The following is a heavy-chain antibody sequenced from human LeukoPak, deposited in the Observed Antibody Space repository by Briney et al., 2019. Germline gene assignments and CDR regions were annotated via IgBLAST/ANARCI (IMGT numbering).Heavy chain of an antibody. V-gene: IGHV3-66*01. J-gene: IGHJ4*02. CDR2: IYGGVNT. CDR1: GLTVSSNY. CDR3: AKSPKTGFLFDY. D-gene: IGHD1-1*01. Sequence: GGSLRLSCAASGLTVSSNYMSWVRQAPGQGLEWVSVIYGGVNTAYADSVQGRFTISRDNTKNTLYLQMSSLTAEETAVYYCAKSPKTGFLFDYWGKGTLVTVSS.